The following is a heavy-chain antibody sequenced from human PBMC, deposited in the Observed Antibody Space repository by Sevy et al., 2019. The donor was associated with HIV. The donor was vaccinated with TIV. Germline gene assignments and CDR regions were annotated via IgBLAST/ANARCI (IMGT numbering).Heavy chain of an antibody. V-gene: IGHV3-15*01. Sequence: GGSLRLSCAASGLTFSNAWMSWVHQAPGKGLEWVCRIKSKIDGGTTDYATPVKGRFTISRDDSDNTLYLQMNSLKTEDTAVYYCTTDSDYGEYAGGMDVWGQGATVTVSS. J-gene: IGHJ6*02. CDR1: GLTFSNAW. CDR3: TTDSDYGEYAGGMDV. CDR2: IKSKIDGGTT. D-gene: IGHD4-17*01.